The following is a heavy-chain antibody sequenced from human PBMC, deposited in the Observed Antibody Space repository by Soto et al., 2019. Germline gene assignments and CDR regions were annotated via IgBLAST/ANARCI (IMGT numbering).Heavy chain of an antibody. V-gene: IGHV3-9*01. Sequence: EVQLVESGGDLVQPGRSLRLSCAASGFTFDDYAMHWVRQAPGKGLEWVSGISWNSGNIGYAGSVKGRFTISRDNAKNSLDLQMNRLRAEDTAVYYCAKDRADGSGWDWGQGTLVTVSS. CDR3: AKDRADGSGWD. J-gene: IGHJ4*02. CDR2: ISWNSGNI. D-gene: IGHD6-19*01. CDR1: GFTFDDYA.